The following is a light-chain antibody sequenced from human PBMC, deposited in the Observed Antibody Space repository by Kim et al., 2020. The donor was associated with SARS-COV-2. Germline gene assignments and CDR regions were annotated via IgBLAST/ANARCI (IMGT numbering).Light chain of an antibody. CDR1: SSNIGSNY. Sequence: GRRVTISSSGSSSNIGSNYVYWYQQLPGTAPKLLIYSNNQRPSGVPDRFSGSKSGTSASLAISVLRSEDEADYYCAAWDDSLSGRVFGGGTQLTVL. V-gene: IGLV1-47*02. CDR2: SNN. CDR3: AAWDDSLSGRV. J-gene: IGLJ3*02.